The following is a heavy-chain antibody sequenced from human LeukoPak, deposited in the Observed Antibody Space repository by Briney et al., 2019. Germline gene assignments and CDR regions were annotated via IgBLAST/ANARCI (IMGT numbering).Heavy chain of an antibody. CDR3: ARGVTAGVDF. CDR1: GYTFTTYD. J-gene: IGHJ4*02. V-gene: IGHV1-8*01. Sequence: ASVTVSCKASGYTFTTYDINWVRQATGQGLEWMGWMSPNSGNTGYAQKFQGRVTMTRDTSINTAYMELSSLTSEDTAVYFCARGVTAGVDFWGQGTLVTVSS. D-gene: IGHD6-25*01. CDR2: MSPNSGNT.